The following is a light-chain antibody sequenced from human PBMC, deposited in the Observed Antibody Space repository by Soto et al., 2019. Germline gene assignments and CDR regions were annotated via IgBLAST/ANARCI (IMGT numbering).Light chain of an antibody. CDR1: QRFLHSDGKTY. CDR3: MQSIQLPIT. J-gene: IGKJ5*01. Sequence: MGLTQTPLALSLPQGTPASIPCTPGQRFLHSDGKTYLYWYLQKPGQPPQLLIYEVSNRFSGVPDRFSGSGSGTDFTLKISRVEAEDVGVYYCMQSIQLPITFGQGTRLEIK. CDR2: EVS. V-gene: IGKV2D-29*01.